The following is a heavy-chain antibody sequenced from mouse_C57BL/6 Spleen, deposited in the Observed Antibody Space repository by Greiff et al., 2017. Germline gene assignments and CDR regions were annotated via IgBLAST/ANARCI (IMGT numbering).Heavy chain of an antibody. V-gene: IGHV1-82*01. Sequence: VQLQQSGPELVKPGASVKISCKASGYAFSSSWMNWVKQRPGKGLEWIGRIYPGDGDTNYNGQFKGKATLTADKSSSTAYMQLSSLTSEDSAVYFCASPRYYGSSKWYFEVWGTGTTGTVAS. D-gene: IGHD1-1*01. CDR2: IYPGDGDT. CDR1: GYAFSSSW. J-gene: IGHJ1*02. CDR3: ASPRYYGSSKWYFEV.